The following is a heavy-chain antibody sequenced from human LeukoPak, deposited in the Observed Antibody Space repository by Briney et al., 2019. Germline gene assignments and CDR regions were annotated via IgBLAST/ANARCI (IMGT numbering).Heavy chain of an antibody. Sequence: SETLSLTCTVSGYSISSGYYWGWIRQPPGKGLEWIGEIYHSGSTNYNPSLKSRVTISVDKSKNQFSLKLSSVTAADTAVYYCARENGDYFDSWGQGTLVTVSS. J-gene: IGHJ4*02. CDR3: ARENGDYFDS. V-gene: IGHV4-38-2*02. CDR1: GYSISSGYY. D-gene: IGHD4-17*01. CDR2: IYHSGST.